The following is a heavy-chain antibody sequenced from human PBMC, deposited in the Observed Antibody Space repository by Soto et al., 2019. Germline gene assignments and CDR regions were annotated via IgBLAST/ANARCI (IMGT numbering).Heavy chain of an antibody. CDR3: AKDAPDFVLMVYAIGYYFDY. D-gene: IGHD2-8*01. CDR1: GFTFSSYG. Sequence: GGSLRLSCAASGFTFSSYGMHWVRQAPGKGLEWVAVISYDGSNKYYADSVKGRFTISRDNSKNTLYLQMNSLRAEDTAVYYCAKDAPDFVLMVYAIGYYFDYWGQGTLVTVSS. V-gene: IGHV3-30*18. CDR2: ISYDGSNK. J-gene: IGHJ4*02.